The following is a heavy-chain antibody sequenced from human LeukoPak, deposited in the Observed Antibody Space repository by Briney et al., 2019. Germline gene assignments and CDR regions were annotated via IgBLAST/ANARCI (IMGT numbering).Heavy chain of an antibody. CDR1: GGSISSYY. V-gene: IGHV4-59*08. CDR3: ARHYVGRFGESDDY. J-gene: IGHJ4*02. Sequence: PSETLSLTCTVSGGSISSYYWSWIRQPPGKGLEWIGYIYYSGSTNYNPSLKSRVTISVDTSKNQFSLKLSFVTAADTAVYYCARHYVGRFGESDDYWGQGTLVTVSS. D-gene: IGHD3-10*01. CDR2: IYYSGST.